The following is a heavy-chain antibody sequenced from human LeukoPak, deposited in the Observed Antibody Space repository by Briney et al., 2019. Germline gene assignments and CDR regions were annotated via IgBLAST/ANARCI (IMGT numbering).Heavy chain of an antibody. Sequence: ASVKVSCKVSGHTLTELSMHWVRQAPGKGLEWMGGFDPEDGETIYAQKFQGRVTMTEDTSTDTAYMELSSLRSEDTAVYYCATPLYCSGGSCYLFDYWGQGTLVTVSS. CDR3: ATPLYCSGGSCYLFDY. J-gene: IGHJ4*02. CDR1: GHTLTELS. D-gene: IGHD2-15*01. V-gene: IGHV1-24*01. CDR2: FDPEDGET.